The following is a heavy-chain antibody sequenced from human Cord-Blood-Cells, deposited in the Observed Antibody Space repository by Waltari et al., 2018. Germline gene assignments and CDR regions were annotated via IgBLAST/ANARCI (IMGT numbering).Heavy chain of an antibody. J-gene: IGHJ3*02. CDR3: ARCVPAYCGGDCYSRAFDI. CDR1: GGSISSGGYY. D-gene: IGHD2-21*01. CDR2: IYYSGST. Sequence: QVQLQESGPGLVKPSQTLSLTCTVSGGSISSGGYYWSWIRQHPGKGLEWIGYIYYSGSTYYNPSLKSRVTISVDTSKNQFSLKLSSVTAADTAVYYCARCVPAYCGGDCYSRAFDIWGQGTMVTVSS. V-gene: IGHV4-31*03.